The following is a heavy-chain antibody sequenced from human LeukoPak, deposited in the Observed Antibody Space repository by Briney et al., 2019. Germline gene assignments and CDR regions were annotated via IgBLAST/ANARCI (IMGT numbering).Heavy chain of an antibody. CDR2: INPSGGST. V-gene: IGHV1-46*01. D-gene: IGHD3-10*01. CDR3: AFARGDYYGSGSYYN. Sequence: ASVKVSCKASGGTFSSYAISWVRQAPGQGLEWMGIINPSGGSTSYAQKFQGRVTMTRDTSTSTVYMELSSLRSEDTAVYYCAFARGDYYGSGSYYNWGQGTLVTVSS. CDR1: GGTFSSYA. J-gene: IGHJ4*02.